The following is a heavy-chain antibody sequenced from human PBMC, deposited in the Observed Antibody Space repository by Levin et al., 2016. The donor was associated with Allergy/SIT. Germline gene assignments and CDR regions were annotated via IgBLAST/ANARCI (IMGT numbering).Heavy chain of an antibody. J-gene: IGHJ4*02. CDR2: ISYDGSNK. V-gene: IGHV3-30-3*01. CDR1: GFTFSSYA. CDR3: ASGDRLICSGGSCYSDDFDY. Sequence: GGSLRLSCAASGFTFSSYAMHWVRQAPGKGLEWVAVISYDGSNKYYADSVKGRFTISRDNSKNTLYLQMNSLRAEDTAVYYCASGDRLICSGGSCYSDDFDYWGQGTLVTVSS. D-gene: IGHD2-15*01.